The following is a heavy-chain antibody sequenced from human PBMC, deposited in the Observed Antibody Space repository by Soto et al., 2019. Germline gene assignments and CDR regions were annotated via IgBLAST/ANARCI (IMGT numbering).Heavy chain of an antibody. CDR3: ARGKSGGGLPTTGYCSGGSCYGHYFDY. Sequence: SETLSLTCSVSGLSFSSHPWWTWVRQAPGKGLEWIGELYPGGSTTYKPSLQSRATISVDTSKNQFSLKLSSVTAADTAVYYCARGKSGGGLPTTGYCSGGSCYGHYFDYWGQGTLVTVSS. CDR1: GLSFSSHPW. D-gene: IGHD2-15*01. CDR2: LYPGGST. V-gene: IGHV4-4*02. J-gene: IGHJ4*02.